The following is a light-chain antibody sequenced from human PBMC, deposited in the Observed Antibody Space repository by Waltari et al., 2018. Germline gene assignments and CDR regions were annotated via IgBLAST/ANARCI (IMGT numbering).Light chain of an antibody. J-gene: IGKJ4*01. CDR2: DAS. CDR1: QSVDIY. V-gene: IGKV3-11*01. CDR3: QQRKIWPPLT. Sequence: EVVLTQSPATLSLSPGERATLSCRASQSVDIYLAWYQQKPGQAPRLLIYDASNRATGIPARFSGSGSRTDFTLTISSLEPEDFAVYYCQQRKIWPPLTFGGGTKVEIK.